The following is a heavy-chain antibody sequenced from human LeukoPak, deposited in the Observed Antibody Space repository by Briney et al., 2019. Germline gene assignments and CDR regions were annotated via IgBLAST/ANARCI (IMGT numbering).Heavy chain of an antibody. Sequence: GESLKISCKGSGYSFSYYWIAWVRQMPGRGLEWMGIIYPGDSDTRYSPSFRGQVTISADKSFSTAYLQWGSLKASDTAMYYCARQDGDGSFFSDSWGQGTLVTVSS. J-gene: IGHJ4*02. CDR3: ARQDGDGSFFSDS. V-gene: IGHV5-51*01. D-gene: IGHD5-24*01. CDR2: IYPGDSDT. CDR1: GYSFSYYW.